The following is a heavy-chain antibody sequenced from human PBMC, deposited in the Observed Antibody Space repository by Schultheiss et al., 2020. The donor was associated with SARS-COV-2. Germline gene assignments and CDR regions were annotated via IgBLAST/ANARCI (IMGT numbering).Heavy chain of an antibody. J-gene: IGHJ6*03. V-gene: IGHV4-30-4*08. CDR2: IYYSGAT. Sequence: SQTLSLTCTVSGGSISSANYFWSWLRQPPGKALEWIGYIYYSGATYYNPSLLGRPTISVDTSKNQFSLKLTSVTAADTAVYYCARDRKVVPTAISDDSYYYYMDVWGKGTTVTVSS. CDR1: GGSISSANYF. CDR3: ARDRKVVPTAISDDSYYYYMDV. D-gene: IGHD2-2*01.